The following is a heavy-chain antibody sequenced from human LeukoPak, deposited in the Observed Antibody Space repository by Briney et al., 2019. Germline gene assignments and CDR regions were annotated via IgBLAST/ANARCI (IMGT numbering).Heavy chain of an antibody. J-gene: IGHJ3*02. CDR2: IFHSGST. V-gene: IGHV4-38-2*02. Sequence: SETLSLTCTVSGYSISSGYYWGWIRQPPGKGLEWIGNIFHSGSTYYNPSLKSRVTISVDTSKNQFSLKLSSVTAADMAVYYCARAQDYGDYSDAFDIWGQGTMVTVSS. CDR1: GYSISSGYY. CDR3: ARAQDYGDYSDAFDI. D-gene: IGHD4-17*01.